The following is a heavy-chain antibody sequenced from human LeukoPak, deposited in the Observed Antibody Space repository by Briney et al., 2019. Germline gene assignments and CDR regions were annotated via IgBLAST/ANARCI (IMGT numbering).Heavy chain of an antibody. CDR3: ARVGPLVVPAGGFDY. D-gene: IGHD2-2*01. Sequence: GGSLRLSCAASGFTFSSYWMSWVRQAPGKGLEWVANIKQDGSEKYYVDSVKGRSTISRDNAKNSLYLQMNSLRAEDTAVYYCARVGPLVVPAGGFDYWGQGTLVTVSS. V-gene: IGHV3-7*01. CDR1: GFTFSSYW. J-gene: IGHJ4*02. CDR2: IKQDGSEK.